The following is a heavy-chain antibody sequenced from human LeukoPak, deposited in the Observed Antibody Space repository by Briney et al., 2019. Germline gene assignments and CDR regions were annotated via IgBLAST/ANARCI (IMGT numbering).Heavy chain of an antibody. Sequence: PGGSLRLSCAASGFTFSSYSMNWVRQAPGKGLEWVSSISSSSSYIYYADSVKGRFTISRDNAKNSLYLQMNSLRAEDTAVYYCAREGGGTTASPWYYYYYMDVWGKGTTVTVSS. J-gene: IGHJ6*03. V-gene: IGHV3-21*01. CDR1: GFTFSSYS. CDR3: AREGGGTTASPWYYYYYMDV. CDR2: ISSSSSYI. D-gene: IGHD4-17*01.